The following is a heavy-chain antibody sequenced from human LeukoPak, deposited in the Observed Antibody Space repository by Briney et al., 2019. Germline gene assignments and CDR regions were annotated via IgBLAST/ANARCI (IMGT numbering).Heavy chain of an antibody. Sequence: RPGGSLRLSCAASGFPFSSHAMSWVRQPPGKGLEWVAAISNGKTYYADSVRGRFAISRDDSTNTVYLHMNSLRDEDTALYHCVREAGHCAPVCVKTNWFDPWGQGTLVTVSS. J-gene: IGHJ5*02. V-gene: IGHV3-23*01. CDR3: VREAGHCAPVCVKTNWFDP. CDR1: GFPFSSHA. CDR2: ISNGKT. D-gene: IGHD2-15*01.